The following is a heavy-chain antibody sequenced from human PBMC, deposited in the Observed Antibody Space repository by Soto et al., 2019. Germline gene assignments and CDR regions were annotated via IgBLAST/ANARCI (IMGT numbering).Heavy chain of an antibody. Sequence: QVQLVQSGGEVKKPGASVKVSCKTSGYTFTTYGISWVRQAPGQGLEWLGWISAYNGNTNYAQKLPGRVTMATDTSTNTAYMELRSLTSDDTAVYYCVRGNAWFDPWGQGTLVTVSS. CDR1: GYTFTTYG. CDR3: VRGNAWFDP. D-gene: IGHD3-10*01. V-gene: IGHV1-18*01. J-gene: IGHJ5*02. CDR2: ISAYNGNT.